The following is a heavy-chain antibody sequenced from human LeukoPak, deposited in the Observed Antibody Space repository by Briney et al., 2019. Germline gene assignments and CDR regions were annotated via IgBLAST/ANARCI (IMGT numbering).Heavy chain of an antibody. D-gene: IGHD3-10*02. CDR2: IYYSGST. CDR3: ARVVRGSTGMDV. J-gene: IGHJ6*02. V-gene: IGHV4-39*07. CDR1: GGSISSSSYY. Sequence: PSETLSLTCTVSGGSISSSSYYWGWIRQPPGKGLEWIGSIYYSGSTYYNPSLKSRVTISVDTSKNQFSLKLSSVTAADTAVYYCARVVRGSTGMDVWGQGTTVTVSS.